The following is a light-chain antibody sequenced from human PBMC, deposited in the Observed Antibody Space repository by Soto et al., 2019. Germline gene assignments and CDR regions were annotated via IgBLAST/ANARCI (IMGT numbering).Light chain of an antibody. CDR2: KAS. V-gene: IGKV1-5*03. J-gene: IGKJ4*01. CDR3: QQYNTYPLT. CDR1: QSISTW. Sequence: DIQMTQSPSTLSASVEDRVTITCRASQSISTWLAWYQQKPGKAPKLLIYKASSLEGGVPSRFSGSGSGTEFNITVSSLRTDDFATYYCQQYNTYPLTFGGGTKVDIK.